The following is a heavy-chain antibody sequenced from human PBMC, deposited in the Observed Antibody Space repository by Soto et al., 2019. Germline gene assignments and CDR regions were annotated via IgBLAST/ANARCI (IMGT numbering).Heavy chain of an antibody. CDR1: GGTFSSYT. J-gene: IGHJ1*01. V-gene: IGHV1-69*02. CDR2: IIPILGIA. D-gene: IGHD2-15*01. CDR3: ASGYCSGGSCPMH. Sequence: ASVKVSCKASGGTFSSYTISWVRQAPGQGLEWMGRIIPILGIANYAQKFQGRVTITADKSTSTAYMELSSLRSEDTAVYYCASGYCSGGSCPMHWGQGTLVTVSS.